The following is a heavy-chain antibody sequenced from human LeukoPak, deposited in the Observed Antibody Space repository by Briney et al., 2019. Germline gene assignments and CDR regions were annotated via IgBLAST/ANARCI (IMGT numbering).Heavy chain of an antibody. CDR3: AREGGGDYGDYLRY. CDR1: GFTVSGNY. CDR2: IYGGGDT. V-gene: IGHV3-53*01. Sequence: GGSLRLSCAASGFTVSGNYMSWVRQAPGKGLEWVSVIYGGGDTYSADSVKGRFTISRDNSKNTVYLQMNSLRAEDTAVYYCAREGGGDYGDYLRYWGQGTPVTVSS. J-gene: IGHJ4*02. D-gene: IGHD4-17*01.